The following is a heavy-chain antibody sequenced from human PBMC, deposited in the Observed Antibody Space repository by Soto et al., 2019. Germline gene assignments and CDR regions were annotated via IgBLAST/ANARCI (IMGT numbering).Heavy chain of an antibody. Sequence: EVQLLESGGGLVQPGGSLRLSCAASGFTFRSYDMSWVRQAPGKGLEWVSGISGSGGNTQYADSVKSRFTISRDNYKNTLYLQMNSLRAEDTAVYSCAKVRATAGTIDYWGQGTLVTVSS. CDR2: ISGSGGNT. V-gene: IGHV3-23*01. CDR1: GFTFRSYD. CDR3: AKVRATAGTIDY. J-gene: IGHJ4*02. D-gene: IGHD6-13*01.